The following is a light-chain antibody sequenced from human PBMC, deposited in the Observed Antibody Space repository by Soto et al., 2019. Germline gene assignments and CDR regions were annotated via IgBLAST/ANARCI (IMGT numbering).Light chain of an antibody. J-gene: IGKJ1*01. CDR2: DAS. Sequence: RMTNSPVTVSAPVRDRVTITCRASQSISSWLAWYQQKPGKAPKVLIFDASSLESGVPSRFSGSGSATEFTLTISSLQPDDFATYYCQQYSTYPWTFGQGTKVAI. CDR1: QSISSW. CDR3: QQYSTYPWT. V-gene: IGKV1-5*01.